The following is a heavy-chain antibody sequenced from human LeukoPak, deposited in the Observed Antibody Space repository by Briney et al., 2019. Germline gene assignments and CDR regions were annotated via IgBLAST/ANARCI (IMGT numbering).Heavy chain of an antibody. Sequence: PGGSLRLSCAASGFTFRSYEMNWVRQAPGKGLEWVSYIGSNGLTIYYADSVKGRFTISRDNAKNSVYLQMNSLRGDDTAVYYCARDYCSGVTCYDGYWGQGTLVTVSS. J-gene: IGHJ4*02. CDR2: IGSNGLTI. CDR3: ARDYCSGVTCYDGY. V-gene: IGHV3-48*03. D-gene: IGHD2-15*01. CDR1: GFTFRSYE.